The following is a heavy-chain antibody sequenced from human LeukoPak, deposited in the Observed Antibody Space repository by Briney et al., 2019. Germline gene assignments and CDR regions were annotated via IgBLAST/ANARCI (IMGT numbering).Heavy chain of an antibody. Sequence: GGSLRLSCAASEFTLGSYAMSWVRQAPGKGLEWVSGISANAANTHYAESVRGRFIISRDNSKNTLYLQMNSLRAEDTAVYYCARVGRSWDIPNEFDYWGQGTLVTVSS. D-gene: IGHD6-13*01. CDR1: EFTLGSYA. J-gene: IGHJ4*02. CDR2: ISANAANT. V-gene: IGHV3-23*01. CDR3: ARVGRSWDIPNEFDY.